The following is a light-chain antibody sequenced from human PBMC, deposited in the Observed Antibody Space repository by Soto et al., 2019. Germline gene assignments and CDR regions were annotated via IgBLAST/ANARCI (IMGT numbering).Light chain of an antibody. Sequence: QAVVTQPPSVSGAPGQRVTISCTGSSSNIGAGYDVHWYQQLPGTAPKLLIYGNSNRPSAVPDRFSGSKSGTSASLAITGLQAEDEADYYCQSYDSSLSGSYVFGTGTKLTVL. CDR2: GNS. V-gene: IGLV1-40*01. J-gene: IGLJ1*01. CDR3: QSYDSSLSGSYV. CDR1: SSNIGAGYD.